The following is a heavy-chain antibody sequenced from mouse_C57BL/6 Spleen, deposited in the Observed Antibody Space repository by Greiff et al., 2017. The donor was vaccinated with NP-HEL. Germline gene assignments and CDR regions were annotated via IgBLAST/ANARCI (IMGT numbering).Heavy chain of an antibody. J-gene: IGHJ2*01. V-gene: IGHV1-72*01. CDR2: IDPNSGGT. Sequence: QVQLQQPGAELVKPGASVKRGGKEGGENGKRERREGGKKREGGGLEWIGRIDPNSGGTKYNEKFKSKATLTVDKPSSTAYMQLSSLTSEDSAVYYCARSDSSGYVDYWGQGTTLTVSS. D-gene: IGHD3-2*01. CDR3: ARSDSSGYVDY. CDR1: GENGKRER.